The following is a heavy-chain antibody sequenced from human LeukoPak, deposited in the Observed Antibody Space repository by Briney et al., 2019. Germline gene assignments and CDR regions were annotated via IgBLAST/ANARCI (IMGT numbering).Heavy chain of an antibody. V-gene: IGHV4-59*01. CDR2: IYYSGST. CDR1: GGSISSYY. D-gene: IGHD3-22*01. CDR3: ARDKGEYYDSSGYLDY. Sequence: SETLSLTCTVSGGSISSYYWSWIRQPPGKGLEGIGYIYYSGSTNCNPALKSRVTISVDTSKNQFSLKLSSVTAADTAVYYCARDKGEYYDSSGYLDYWGQGTLVTVSS. J-gene: IGHJ4*02.